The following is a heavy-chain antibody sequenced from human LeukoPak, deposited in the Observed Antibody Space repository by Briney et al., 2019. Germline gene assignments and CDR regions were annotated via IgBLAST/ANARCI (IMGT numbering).Heavy chain of an antibody. D-gene: IGHD6-13*01. CDR2: INPNSGGT. CDR3: ASSPGIAAAGTFDY. J-gene: IGHJ4*02. Sequence: ASVKVSCKASGYTFTGYYMHWVRQAPGQGLEWMGWINPNSGGTNYAQKFQGRVTMTRDTSISTAYVELSRLRSDDTAVYYCASSPGIAAAGTFDYWGQGTLVTVSS. V-gene: IGHV1-2*02. CDR1: GYTFTGYY.